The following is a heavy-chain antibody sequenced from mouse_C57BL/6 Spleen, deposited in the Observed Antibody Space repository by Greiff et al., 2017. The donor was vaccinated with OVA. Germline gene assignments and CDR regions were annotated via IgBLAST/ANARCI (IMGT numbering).Heavy chain of an antibody. CDR1: GYTFTSYW. CDR3: ASLTDGYYRYIDV. CDR2: IHPNSGST. J-gene: IGHJ1*03. D-gene: IGHD2-3*01. V-gene: IGHV1-64*01. Sequence: VQLQQPGAELVKPGASVKLSCKASGYTFTSYWMHWVKQRPGQGLEWIGMIHPNSGSTNYNEKLTSKATLTVDKSGRIAFMQISSLTSEDSAVYYCASLTDGYYRYIDVWGTGTSVTVSS.